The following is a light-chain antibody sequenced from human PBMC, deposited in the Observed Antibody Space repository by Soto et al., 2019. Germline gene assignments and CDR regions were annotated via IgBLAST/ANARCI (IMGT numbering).Light chain of an antibody. CDR1: QSVSNS. J-gene: IGKJ5*01. Sequence: EIVFTQSAATLSLSPGERVTLSCRASQSVSNSLAWYQQKPGQPPRLLIYDVSNRAAGIPARFSGSGTGTDFTLTISSLEPEDFAVYYCQQRSDWPPITFGQGTRLEIK. CDR2: DVS. V-gene: IGKV3-11*01. CDR3: QQRSDWPPIT.